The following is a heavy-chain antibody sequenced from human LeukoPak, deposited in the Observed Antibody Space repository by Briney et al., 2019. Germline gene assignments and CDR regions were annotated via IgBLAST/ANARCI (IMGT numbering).Heavy chain of an antibody. J-gene: IGHJ4*02. CDR1: GYTFTGYY. Sequence: ASVKVSCKASGYTFTGYYMHWVRQAPGQGLEWMGWINPNTGGTKYAQKFQGRVTMTRDTSISTAYMELSRLRSDDTAVYYCARGRGQQLFSRRYYFDYWGQGTLVTVSS. D-gene: IGHD6-13*01. CDR3: ARGRGQQLFSRRYYFDY. CDR2: INPNTGGT. V-gene: IGHV1-2*02.